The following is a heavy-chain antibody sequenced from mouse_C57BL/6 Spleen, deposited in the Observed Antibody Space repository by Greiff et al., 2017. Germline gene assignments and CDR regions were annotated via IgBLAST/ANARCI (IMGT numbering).Heavy chain of an antibody. J-gene: IGHJ4*01. D-gene: IGHD1-1*02. V-gene: IGHV2-6-1*01. CDR2: IWRDGST. CDR1: GYSLTSYG. CDR3: ARQASYYFSMDY. Sequence: QVQLKESGPGLVAPSPSLSMTCTVSGYSLTSYGVHWVRQPPGKGLEWLVVIWRDGSTTYNSALKSRLSISKDNSKGQVFLKMHRLQADDASVYYCARQASYYFSMDYWGQGTSVTVSA.